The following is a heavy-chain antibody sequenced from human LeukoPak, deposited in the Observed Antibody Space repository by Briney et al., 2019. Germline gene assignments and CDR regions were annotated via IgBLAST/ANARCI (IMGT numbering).Heavy chain of an antibody. Sequence: PGGSLRLSCAASGFPFSDYYMSWIRQAPGKALEWVSYISNSGSTIYYADSVKGRFTISRDNAKNSLYLQMNSLRAEDTAVYYCARDSSGWSGANWFDPWGQGTLVTVSS. CDR2: ISNSGSTI. CDR3: ARDSSGWSGANWFDP. CDR1: GFPFSDYY. V-gene: IGHV3-11*01. D-gene: IGHD6-19*01. J-gene: IGHJ5*02.